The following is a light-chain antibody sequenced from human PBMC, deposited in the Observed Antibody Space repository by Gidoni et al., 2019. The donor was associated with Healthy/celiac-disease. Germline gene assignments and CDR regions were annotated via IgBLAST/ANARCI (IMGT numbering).Light chain of an antibody. CDR1: QSVSSY. CDR3: QQRSNWPPT. CDR2: DAS. V-gene: IGKV3-11*01. J-gene: IGKJ3*01. Sequence: EIVLTQSPATLSLSPGERATLSCRASQSVSSYLAWYQQKPGQAPRLLIYDASNRATGIPARFSGSASGTDFTLTISSLEPEDFAVYYCQQRSNWPPTFGPXTKVDIK.